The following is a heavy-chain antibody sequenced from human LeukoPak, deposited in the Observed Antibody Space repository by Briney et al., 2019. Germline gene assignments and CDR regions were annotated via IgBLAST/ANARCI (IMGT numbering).Heavy chain of an antibody. V-gene: IGHV4-59*01. CDR2: IYYSGST. CDR3: ARERDYYYMDV. Sequence: SETLSLTCTVSGGSISSYYWSWIRQPPGKGLEWIGYIYYSGSTNYNPSLKSRVTISLDTSKNQFSLKLSSVTAADTAVYYCARERDYYYMDVWGKGTTVTVSS. CDR1: GGSISSYY. J-gene: IGHJ6*03.